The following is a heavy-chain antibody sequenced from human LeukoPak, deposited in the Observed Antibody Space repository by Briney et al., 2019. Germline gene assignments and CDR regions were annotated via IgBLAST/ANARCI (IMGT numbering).Heavy chain of an antibody. V-gene: IGHV1-18*01. CDR3: ARAPRGYCSGGSCYPD. CDR2: ISGYNGNT. D-gene: IGHD2-15*01. J-gene: IGHJ4*02. CDR1: GYSFTSYT. Sequence: ASVKVSCKTSGYSFTSYTINWVRQAPGQGLEWMGWISGYNGNTNYAQKVQGRVTMTTDTSTSTAYMELRSLRSDDTAVYYCARAPRGYCSGGSCYPDWGQGTLVTVSS.